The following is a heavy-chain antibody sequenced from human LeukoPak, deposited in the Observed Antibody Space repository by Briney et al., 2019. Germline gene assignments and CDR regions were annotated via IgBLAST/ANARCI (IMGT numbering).Heavy chain of an antibody. CDR3: AKAGLLRFLEWLFGIDY. D-gene: IGHD3-3*01. V-gene: IGHV3-23*01. J-gene: IGHJ4*02. CDR2: TSGSGGST. CDR1: GFTFSSYA. Sequence: GGSLRLSCAASGFTFSSYAMSWVRQAPGKGLEWVSATSGSGGSTYYADSVKGRFTISRDNSKNTLYLQMNSLRAEDTAVYYCAKAGLLRFLEWLFGIDYWGQGTLVTVSS.